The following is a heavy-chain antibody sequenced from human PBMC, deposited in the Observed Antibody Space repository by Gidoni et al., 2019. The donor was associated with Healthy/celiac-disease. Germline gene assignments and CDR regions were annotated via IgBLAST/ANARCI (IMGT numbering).Heavy chain of an antibody. CDR3: ARGPGYCTGGVCYLGPLYYYYGMDV. D-gene: IGHD2-8*02. Sequence: QVQLVQSGAEVKKPVASVQVSFKASCYTFTSYCLIWFRQAPGQGLEWMGWISAYNGNTNYAQKLQGRVTMTTDTATSTAYMELRSLRSDDTAVYYCARGPGYCTGGVCYLGPLYYYYGMDVWGQGTTVTVSS. CDR2: ISAYNGNT. J-gene: IGHJ6*02. V-gene: IGHV1-18*01. CDR1: CYTFTSYC.